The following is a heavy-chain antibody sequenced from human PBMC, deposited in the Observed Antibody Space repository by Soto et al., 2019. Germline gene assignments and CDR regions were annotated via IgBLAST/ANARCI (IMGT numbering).Heavy chain of an antibody. CDR1: GGTFNSHT. CDR3: ARDLWWSDVNISHLDH. V-gene: IGHV1-69*13. J-gene: IGHJ5*02. D-gene: IGHD2-15*01. CDR2: IFPIFDRA. Sequence: SVKVSCKASGGTFNSHTFNWVRQAPGQGLEWMGGIFPIFDRANYAQKFRGRLTITADESTRTVYLELSSLRSDDTAVYYCARDLWWSDVNISHLDHWCEGTLVTFS.